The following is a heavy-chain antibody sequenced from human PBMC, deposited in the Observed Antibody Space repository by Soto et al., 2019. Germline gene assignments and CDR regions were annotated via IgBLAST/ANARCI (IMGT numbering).Heavy chain of an antibody. V-gene: IGHV1-18*01. Sequence: QVQLVLSGAEVKKPGASVKVSCKTSGYTFTSYHISWVRQAPGQGLEWMGWNSAYNTNTNYAQKFQGRVTMTTDTLTSTAYMELRSLRSDDTAVYYCARDTPPTDYWGQGTLVTVSS. CDR2: NSAYNTNT. J-gene: IGHJ4*02. CDR3: ARDTPPTDY. CDR1: GYTFTSYH.